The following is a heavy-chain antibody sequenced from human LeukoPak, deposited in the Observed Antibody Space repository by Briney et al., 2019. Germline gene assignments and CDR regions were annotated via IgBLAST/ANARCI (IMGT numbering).Heavy chain of an antibody. J-gene: IGHJ6*02. CDR3: ARPSKGHYYYGMDV. V-gene: IGHV4-59*08. CDR1: GGSISSYY. CDR2: IYYSGTT. D-gene: IGHD2/OR15-2a*01. Sequence: SETLSLTCTVSGGSISSYYWTWIRQPPGKGLEWIGYIYYSGTTNYNPSLKSRVTISVDTSKNQSSLTLSSVTAADTAVYYCARPSKGHYYYGMDVWGQGTTVTVSS.